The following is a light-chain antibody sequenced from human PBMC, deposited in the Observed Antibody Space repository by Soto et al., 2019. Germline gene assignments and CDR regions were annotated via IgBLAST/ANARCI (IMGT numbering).Light chain of an antibody. J-gene: IGKJ1*01. CDR2: GAY. Sequence: EIVFTQSPGTLSFSPGERATLSFRASQSIPNSYVAWYQQRPGQAPRLLLYGAYNRATGIPDRFSGSGSGTDVTLTISRLEPEDFAMYYCQQYGGSPWTFGQGTKVDIK. CDR1: QSIPNSY. V-gene: IGKV3-20*01. CDR3: QQYGGSPWT.